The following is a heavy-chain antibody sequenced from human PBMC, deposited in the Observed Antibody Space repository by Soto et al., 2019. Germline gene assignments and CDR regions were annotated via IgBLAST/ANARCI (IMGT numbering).Heavy chain of an antibody. V-gene: IGHV4-61*06. CDR2: IYYSGST. J-gene: IGHJ3*02. Sequence: WIRQPPGKGLEWIGYIYYSGSTNYNPSLKSRVTISVDRSKNQFSLKLSSVTAADTAVYYCASGDSSGAFDIWGQGTMVTVSS. D-gene: IGHD3-22*01. CDR3: ASGDSSGAFDI.